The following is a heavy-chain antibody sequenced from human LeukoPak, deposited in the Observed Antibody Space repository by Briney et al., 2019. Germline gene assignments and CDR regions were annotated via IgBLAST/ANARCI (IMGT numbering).Heavy chain of an antibody. J-gene: IGHJ5*02. D-gene: IGHD3-16*02. CDR2: IYYSGST. CDR3: AITFGGVIGNWFDP. CDR1: GGSISSSSYY. Sequence: SETLSLTCTASGGSISSSSYYWGWIRQPPGKGLEWIGSIYYSGSTYYNPSLKSRVTISVDTSKNQFSLKLSSVTAADTAVYYCAITFGGVIGNWFDPWGQGTLVTVSS. V-gene: IGHV4-39*01.